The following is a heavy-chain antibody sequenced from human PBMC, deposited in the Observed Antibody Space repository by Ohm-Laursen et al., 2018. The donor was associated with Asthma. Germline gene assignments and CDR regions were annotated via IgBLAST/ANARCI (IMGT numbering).Heavy chain of an antibody. CDR2: IWYDGSNK. CDR3: ARGIQLWSLFDY. V-gene: IGHV3-33*01. Sequence: SLRLSCAASGFIFSNYGMHWVRQAPGKGLEWVAVIWYDGSNKYYADSVKGRFTISRDNSKNTLYLQMNSLRPEDTAVYYCARGIQLWSLFDYWGQGTLVTVSS. CDR1: GFIFSNYG. D-gene: IGHD5-18*01. J-gene: IGHJ4*02.